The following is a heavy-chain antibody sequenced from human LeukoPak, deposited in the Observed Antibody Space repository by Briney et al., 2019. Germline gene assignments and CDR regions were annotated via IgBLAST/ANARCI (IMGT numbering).Heavy chain of an antibody. J-gene: IGHJ3*02. V-gene: IGHV4-39*01. CDR2: IYYSGST. D-gene: IGHD6-19*01. CDR3: ARHVAVAGNDAFDI. Sequence: GSLRLSCAASGFTVSTNCMTWIRQPPGKGLEWIGSIYYSGSTYYNPSLKSRVTISVDTSKNQFSLKLSSVTAADTAVYYCARHVAVAGNDAFDIWGQGTMVTVSS. CDR1: GFTVSTNC.